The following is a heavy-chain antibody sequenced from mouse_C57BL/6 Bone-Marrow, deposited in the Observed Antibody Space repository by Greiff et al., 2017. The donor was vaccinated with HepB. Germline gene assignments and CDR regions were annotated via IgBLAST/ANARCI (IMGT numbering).Heavy chain of an antibody. D-gene: IGHD1-1*01. CDR1: GFTFCSSA. CDR2: ISDGGSYT. V-gene: IGHV5-4*01. J-gene: IGHJ2*01. Sequence: DVQLVESGGGLVQPGGSLKLTCAASGFTFCSSAMSWVRQTPEKRLEWVATISDGGSYTYYPDNVKGRFTISRDNAKNHLYLQMSHLKSEDTAMYYCARILLSLSDYCAQGTTVTVPS. CDR3: ARILLSLSDY.